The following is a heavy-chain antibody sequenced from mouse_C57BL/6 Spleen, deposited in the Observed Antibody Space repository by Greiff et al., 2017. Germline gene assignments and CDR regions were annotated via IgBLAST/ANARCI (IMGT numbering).Heavy chain of an antibody. V-gene: IGHV1-4*01. CDR1: GYTFTSYT. D-gene: IGHD2-4*01. CDR3: ARTYYDYGYAMDY. Sequence: VQLQESGAELARPGASVKMSCKASGYTFTSYTMHWVKQRPGQGLEWIGYINPSSGYTKYNQKFKDKATLTADKSSSTAYMQLSSLTSEDSAVYYCARTYYDYGYAMDYWGQGTSVTVSS. J-gene: IGHJ4*01. CDR2: INPSSGYT.